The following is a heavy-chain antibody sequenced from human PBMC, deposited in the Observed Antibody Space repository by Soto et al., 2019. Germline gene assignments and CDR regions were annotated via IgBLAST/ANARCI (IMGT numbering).Heavy chain of an antibody. CDR1: GYTFADYW. CDR3: GRHISNFRYYHYAREV. V-gene: IGHV5-51*01. Sequence: PGESLKISCKGSGYTFADYWIGWVRQLPGKGLEWMGIIYPGDSDTRYSPSFQDHVTITVDKSTSTAYLQWNSLKASDTAMYYCGRHISNFRYYHYAREVWGQQTTVSVSS. J-gene: IGHJ6*02. CDR2: IYPGDSDT. D-gene: IGHD4-4*01.